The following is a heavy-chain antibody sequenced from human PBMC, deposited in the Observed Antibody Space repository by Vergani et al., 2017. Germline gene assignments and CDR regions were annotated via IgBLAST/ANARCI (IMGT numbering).Heavy chain of an antibody. V-gene: IGHV4-39*01. CDR2: IYYSGSP. J-gene: IGHJ5*02. CDR3: ARHSTVYCLVKLGWIDP. Sequence: QLQLQESGPGLVKPSATLSLTCSVSGASIRSSNYYWGWIRQPPGKGLEWIASIYYSGSPYYNPSLKSRVTISVDTSKNQFSLKLSSVTAADTAVYFCARHSTVYCLVKLGWIDPLGQGILVTVSS. D-gene: IGHD3-9*01. CDR1: GASIRSSNYY.